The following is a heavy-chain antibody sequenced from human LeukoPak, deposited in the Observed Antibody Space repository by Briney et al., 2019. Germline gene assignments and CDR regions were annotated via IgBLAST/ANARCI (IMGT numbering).Heavy chain of an antibody. CDR2: INPNSGGT. V-gene: IGHV1-2*06. CDR1: GGTFSSYA. D-gene: IGHD5-24*01. Sequence: GSSVKVSCKASGGTFSSYAISWVRQAPGQGLEWMGRINPNSGGTNYAQKFQGRVTMTRDTSISTAYMELSRLRSDDTAVYYCARSRWLQKVEVDYWGQGTLVTVSS. J-gene: IGHJ4*02. CDR3: ARSRWLQKVEVDY.